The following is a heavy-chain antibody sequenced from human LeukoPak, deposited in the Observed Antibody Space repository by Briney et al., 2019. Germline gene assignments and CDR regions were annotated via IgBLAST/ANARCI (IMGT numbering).Heavy chain of an antibody. D-gene: IGHD6-13*01. Sequence: GASVKVSCKASGYTFTSYGISWVRQAPGQGLEWMGWISAYNGNTNYAQKLQGRVTMTTDTSTSTAYMELRSLRSDDTAVYYCAREWDSSWPQCFQHWGQGTLVTVSS. V-gene: IGHV1-18*01. CDR2: ISAYNGNT. CDR1: GYTFTSYG. J-gene: IGHJ1*01. CDR3: AREWDSSWPQCFQH.